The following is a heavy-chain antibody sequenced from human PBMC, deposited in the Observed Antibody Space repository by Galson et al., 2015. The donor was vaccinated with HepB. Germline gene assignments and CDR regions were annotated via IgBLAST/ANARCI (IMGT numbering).Heavy chain of an antibody. CDR3: ARDWYYYDFWSGRTYYYYMDV. CDR1: GFTFSSYS. D-gene: IGHD3-3*01. V-gene: IGHV3-48*01. J-gene: IGHJ6*03. Sequence: SLRLSCAASGFTFSSYSMNWVRQAPGKGLEWVSYISSSSSTIYYADSVKGRFTISRDNAKNSLYLQMNSLRAEDTAVYYCARDWYYYDFWSGRTYYYYMDVWGKGTTVTVSS. CDR2: ISSSSSTI.